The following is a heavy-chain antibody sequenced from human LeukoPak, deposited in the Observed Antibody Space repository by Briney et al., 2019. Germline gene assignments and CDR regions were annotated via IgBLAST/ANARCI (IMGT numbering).Heavy chain of an antibody. D-gene: IGHD1-26*01. CDR3: ARDSGSYCGY. CDR1: GYTFTGYY. Sequence: ASVKVSCKASGYTFTGYYMHWVRQAPGQGLEWMGWINPNSGGTNYAQKFQGRVTMARDTSISTAYMELSRLRSDDTAVYYCARDSGSYCGYWGQGTLVTVSS. CDR2: INPNSGGT. J-gene: IGHJ4*02. V-gene: IGHV1-2*02.